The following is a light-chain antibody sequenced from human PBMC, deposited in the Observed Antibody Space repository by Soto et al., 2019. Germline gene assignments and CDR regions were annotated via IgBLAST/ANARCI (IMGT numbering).Light chain of an antibody. V-gene: IGLV2-14*03. J-gene: IGLJ1*01. CDR3: SSYTSTTSYV. Sequence: QSALTQPASVSDSPGQPITISCIGTSSDIGSSDHVSWHQQHPGRAPKLIIYDVYNRPSGVSHRFSGSKTGNTASLIISGLQAEDEADYYCSSYTSTTSYVFGSGTKVTVL. CDR2: DVY. CDR1: SSDIGSSDH.